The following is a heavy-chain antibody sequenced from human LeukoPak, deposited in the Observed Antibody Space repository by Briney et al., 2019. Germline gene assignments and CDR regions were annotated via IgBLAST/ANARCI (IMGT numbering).Heavy chain of an antibody. J-gene: IGHJ4*02. CDR2: ISHDGSNK. D-gene: IGHD2-21*02. V-gene: IGHV3-30*04. CDR3: ARGCGGDCYQLWYLDS. CDR1: GFTFRTYA. Sequence: GGSLRLSCSVSGFTFRTYAMHWVRQAPGKGLEWVVVISHDGSNKYHADSVKGRFTISRDNSKNTLYLQMNRLRADDTAVYYCARGCGGDCYQLWYLDSWGQGTLVTVSS.